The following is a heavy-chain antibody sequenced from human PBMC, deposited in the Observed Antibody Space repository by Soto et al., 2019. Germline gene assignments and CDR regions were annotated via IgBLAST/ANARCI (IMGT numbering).Heavy chain of an antibody. J-gene: IGHJ6*02. CDR2: IKQAGSEK. CDR3: ARDSTFSSSGPGYYHYHYGMDV. V-gene: IGHV3-7*05. D-gene: IGHD6-13*01. Sequence: EVQLVESGGGLVQPGGSLRLSCAASGFTFSRYWMSWVRQAPGKGLEWVANIKQAGSEKYYVDSVKGRFTISRDDAKNSLYLQRNSRRAEDTDVYYCARDSTFSSSGPGYYHYHYGMDVCGQGTTVTVSS. CDR1: GFTFSRYW.